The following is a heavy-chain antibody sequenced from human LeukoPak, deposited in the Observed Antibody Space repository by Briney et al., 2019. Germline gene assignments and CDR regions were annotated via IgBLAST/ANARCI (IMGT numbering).Heavy chain of an antibody. J-gene: IGHJ4*02. D-gene: IGHD3-10*01. Sequence: ALVKVSCKASGYTFTSYDIGWVRQAPGQGLEWMGWISAYNDNTNYAQKLQGRVTMTTDTSTSTAYMDLRSLRSDDTAVYYCARFRAGVGEPYGDYWGQGTLVTVSS. CDR3: ARFRAGVGEPYGDY. V-gene: IGHV1-18*01. CDR2: ISAYNDNT. CDR1: GYTFTSYD.